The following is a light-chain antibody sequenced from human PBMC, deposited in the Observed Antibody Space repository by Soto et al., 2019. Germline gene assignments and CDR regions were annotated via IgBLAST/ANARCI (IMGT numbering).Light chain of an antibody. J-gene: IGKJ4*01. CDR3: QQYKSYPLT. V-gene: IGKV1-5*01. CDR2: DAS. CDR1: QSISSW. Sequence: DIQMTQTPSTLSASVGDRVTITCRASQSISSWLAWYQQKPGKAPKLLSYDASSLESGVPSRFSGSGSGTEFTLTISSLQPDDFATYYCQQYKSYPLTFGGGTKVDIK.